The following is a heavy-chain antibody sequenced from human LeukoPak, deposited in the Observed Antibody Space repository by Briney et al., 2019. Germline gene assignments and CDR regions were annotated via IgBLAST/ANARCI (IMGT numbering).Heavy chain of an antibody. Sequence: GGSLRLSCAASGFTFSSYAMSWVRQAPGKGLEWVSAISGSGTGTYYADSVKGRFTISRDNSKNTLYLQMNSLRAEDTAVYYCAKGLYHYYGSGSYTLDYWGQGTQVTVSS. CDR3: AKGLYHYYGSGSYTLDY. D-gene: IGHD3-10*01. CDR2: ISGSGTGT. CDR1: GFTFSSYA. J-gene: IGHJ4*02. V-gene: IGHV3-23*01.